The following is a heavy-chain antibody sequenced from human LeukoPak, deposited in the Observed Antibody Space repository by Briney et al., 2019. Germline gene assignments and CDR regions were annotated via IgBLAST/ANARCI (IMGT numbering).Heavy chain of an antibody. V-gene: IGHV4-34*01. J-gene: IGHJ1*01. CDR1: GGSFSGYY. CDR2: INHSGST. CDR3: ARGRAFQH. Sequence: SETLSLTCAVSGGSFSGYYWSWIRQPPGKGLEWIGEINHSGSTNYNPSLKSRVTISVDPSKNQFSLKLSSVTAADTAVYYCARGRAFQHWGQGTLVTVSS.